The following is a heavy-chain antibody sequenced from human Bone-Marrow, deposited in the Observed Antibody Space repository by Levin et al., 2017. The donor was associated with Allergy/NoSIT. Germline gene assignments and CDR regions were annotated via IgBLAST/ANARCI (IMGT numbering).Heavy chain of an antibody. CDR2: ISFDGSSK. D-gene: IGHD6-19*01. CDR1: GFSFSTYG. J-gene: IGHJ6*02. V-gene: IGHV3-30*18. Sequence: PGGSLRLSCAASGFSFSTYGMHWVRQAPGKGPEWVAVISFDGSSKYYADSVRGRFTLSRDNSKNTLYLQMNSLRPEDTAIYYCAKDRVTVAGTGEYYFYGMDVWGQGTAVTVSS. CDR3: AKDRVTVAGTGEYYFYGMDV.